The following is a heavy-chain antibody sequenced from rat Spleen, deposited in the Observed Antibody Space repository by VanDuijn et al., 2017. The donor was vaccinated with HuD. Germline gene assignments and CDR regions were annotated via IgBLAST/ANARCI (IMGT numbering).Heavy chain of an antibody. D-gene: IGHD4-3*01. V-gene: IGHV4-2*01. CDR2: INKDSRTI. J-gene: IGHJ2*01. CDR1: GFNFNDYW. CDR3: VREKFGVDY. Sequence: EVKLVESGGGLVQPGRSLRLSCAASGFNFNDYWMGWVRQAPGTGLEWIGEINKDSRTIKYSPSLKDKFTVSRDNARNTLYLQMSKLGSEDTAIYYCVREKFGVDYWGQGVLVTVSS.